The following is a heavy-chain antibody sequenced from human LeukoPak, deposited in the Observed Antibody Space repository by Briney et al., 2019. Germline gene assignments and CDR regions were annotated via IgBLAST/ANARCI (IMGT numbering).Heavy chain of an antibody. D-gene: IGHD3-3*01. CDR2: INPNSGGT. V-gene: IGHV1-2*02. CDR1: GYTFTGYY. Sequence: ASVKVSCKASGYTFTGYYMHWVRQAPGQGLEWMGWINPNSGGTNYAQKSQGRVTMTRDTSISTAYMELSRLRSGDTAVYYCARARDYDFWSGLFDYWGQGTLVTVSS. J-gene: IGHJ4*02. CDR3: ARARDYDFWSGLFDY.